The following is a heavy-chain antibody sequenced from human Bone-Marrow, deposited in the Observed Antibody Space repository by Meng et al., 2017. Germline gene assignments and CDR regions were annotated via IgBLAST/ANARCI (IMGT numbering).Heavy chain of an antibody. D-gene: IGHD3-9*01. CDR3: ARDLLRYFDWEGFDY. V-gene: IGHV3-48*04. Sequence: GESLKISCAASGFTFSSYAMNWVRQAPGKGLEWVSYISSSGSTIYYADSVKGRFTISRDNAKNSLYLQMNSLRAEDTAVYYCARDLLRYFDWEGFDYWGQGTRVTVSS. CDR1: GFTFSSYA. CDR2: ISSSGSTI. J-gene: IGHJ4*02.